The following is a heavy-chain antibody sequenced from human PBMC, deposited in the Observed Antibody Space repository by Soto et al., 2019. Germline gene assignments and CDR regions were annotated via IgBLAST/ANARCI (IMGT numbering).Heavy chain of an antibody. Sequence: SETLSLTCTVSGGSISSYYWSWIRQPPGKGLEWIGYIYYSGSTNYNPSLKSRVTISVDTSKNQFSLKLSSVTAADTAVYYCARHITKIAAGYAFDIWGQGTMVTVSS. CDR2: IYYSGST. J-gene: IGHJ3*02. CDR3: ARHITKIAAGYAFDI. CDR1: GGSISSYY. D-gene: IGHD6-13*01. V-gene: IGHV4-59*08.